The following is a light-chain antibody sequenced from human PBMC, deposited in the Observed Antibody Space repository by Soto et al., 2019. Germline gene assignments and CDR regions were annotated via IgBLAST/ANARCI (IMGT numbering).Light chain of an antibody. CDR3: QQFDTYPLT. CDR2: GVF. Sequence: AIQLTQSPSSLSASVGDRVTITCRASQGISSAFAWYQQKPGKVPKLLIYGVFSLQSGVPSRFSGSGSGTDFTLTISSLQPEDFATYYCQQFDTYPLTFGQGTRLEVK. V-gene: IGKV1-13*02. J-gene: IGKJ5*01. CDR1: QGISSA.